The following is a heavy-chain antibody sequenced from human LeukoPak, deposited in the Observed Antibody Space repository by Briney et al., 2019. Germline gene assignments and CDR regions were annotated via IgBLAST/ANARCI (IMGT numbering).Heavy chain of an antibody. V-gene: IGHV4-30-2*01. CDR1: GGSISSGGYY. CDR3: ARATVDTAMVRPFLFDY. D-gene: IGHD5-18*01. J-gene: IGHJ4*02. Sequence: SETLSLTCAVSGGSISSGGYYWSWIRQPPGKGLEWIGYIYHSGSTYYNPSLKSRVTISVDRSKNQFSLKLSSVTAADTAVYYCARATVDTAMVRPFLFDYWGQGTLVTVSS. CDR2: IYHSGST.